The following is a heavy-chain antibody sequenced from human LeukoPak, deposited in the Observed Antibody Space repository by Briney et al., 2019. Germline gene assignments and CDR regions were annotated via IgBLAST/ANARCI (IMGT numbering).Heavy chain of an antibody. CDR2: IYYSGST. Sequence: PSQTLSLTCTVSGGSISSGDYYWSWIRQPPGKGLEWIGYIYYSGSTYYNPSLKSRVTISVDTSKNQFSLKLSSVTAADTAVYYCARDQGYSSGWYGYWGQGTLVTVSS. D-gene: IGHD6-19*01. J-gene: IGHJ4*02. V-gene: IGHV4-30-4*01. CDR3: ARDQGYSSGWYGY. CDR1: GGSISSGDYY.